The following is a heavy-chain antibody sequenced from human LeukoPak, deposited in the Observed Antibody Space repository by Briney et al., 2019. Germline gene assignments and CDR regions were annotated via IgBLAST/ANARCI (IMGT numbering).Heavy chain of an antibody. CDR2: ISGSGGST. Sequence: GGSPRLSCAASGFTFSSYAMSWVRQAPGKGLEWVSTISGSGGSTDYADPVKGRFTISRDNSKNTLYLQMNNLRAEDTAVYYCAKRPLRSTSYYYFDNWGQGTLVTVSS. CDR1: GFTFSSYA. CDR3: AKRPLRSTSYYYFDN. V-gene: IGHV3-23*01. D-gene: IGHD2-2*01. J-gene: IGHJ4*02.